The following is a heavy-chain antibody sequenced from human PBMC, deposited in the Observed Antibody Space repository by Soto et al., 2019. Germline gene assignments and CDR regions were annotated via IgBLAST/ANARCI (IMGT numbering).Heavy chain of an antibody. CDR2: MNPNSGNT. J-gene: IGHJ6*03. D-gene: IGHD3-16*01. V-gene: IGHV1-8*01. CDR3: ATAQLGDYYYYMDV. CDR1: GYTFTSYD. Sequence: ASVKVSCKASGYTFTSYDINWVRQATGQGLEWMGWMNPNSGNTGYAQKFQGRVTMTRSTSISTAYMELSSLRSEDAAVYYCATAQLGDYYYYMDVWGKGTTVTV.